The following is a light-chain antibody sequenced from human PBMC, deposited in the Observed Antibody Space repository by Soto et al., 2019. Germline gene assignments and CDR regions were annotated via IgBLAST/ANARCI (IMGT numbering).Light chain of an antibody. J-gene: IGLJ2*01. CDR3: AAWDDSLDAYML. CDR1: TSNIGSNP. V-gene: IGLV1-44*01. CDR2: GSN. Sequence: QLVLTQPPSASGTPGQRVTLSCSGGTSNIGSNPVNWYQQLPGTAPKLIIYGSNQRPSGVPDRFSGSKSGTSASLAITGLQSEDDADYYCAAWDDSLDAYMLFGGGTKLTVL.